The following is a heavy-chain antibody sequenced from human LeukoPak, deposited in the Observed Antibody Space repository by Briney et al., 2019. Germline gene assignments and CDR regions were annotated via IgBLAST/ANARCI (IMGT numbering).Heavy chain of an antibody. CDR2: INPSGGST. V-gene: IGHV1-46*01. J-gene: IGHJ3*02. D-gene: IGHD3-3*02. CDR1: GYTFISYY. CDR3: ARVVLLESGDRSNAFDI. Sequence: ASVKVSCKASGYTFISYYMHWVRQARGQGLEWMGIINPSGGSTSYAQKFQGRVTMTRDTSTSTVYMELSSLRSEDTAVYYCARVVLLESGDRSNAFDIWGQGTMVTVSS.